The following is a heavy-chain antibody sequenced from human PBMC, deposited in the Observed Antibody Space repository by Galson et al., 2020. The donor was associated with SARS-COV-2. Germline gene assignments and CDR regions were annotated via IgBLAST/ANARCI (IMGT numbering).Heavy chain of an antibody. V-gene: IGHV4-61*02. CDR3: AAGPVAGSGE. CDR2: IYTSGST. D-gene: IGHD6-19*01. Sequence: SETLSLTCTVSGGSISSGSYYWSWIRQPAGKGLEWIGRIYTSGSTNYNPSLKSRVTISVDTSKNQFSLKLSSVTAAGTAVYYCAAGPVAGSGEWGQGTLVTVSS. J-gene: IGHJ4*02. CDR1: GGSISSGSYY.